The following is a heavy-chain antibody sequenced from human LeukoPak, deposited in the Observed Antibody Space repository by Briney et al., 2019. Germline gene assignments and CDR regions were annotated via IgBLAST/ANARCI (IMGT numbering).Heavy chain of an antibody. D-gene: IGHD4-17*01. CDR2: IYTSGST. CDR3: ARDDYGDYNEY. V-gene: IGHV4-61*02. Sequence: PSQTLSLTCTVSGGSISSGSYYWSWIRQPAGKGLEWIGRIYTSGSTNYNPSLKSRVTISVDTSKNQFSLKLSSVTAADTAVYYCARDDYGDYNEYWGEGTLVTVSS. CDR1: GGSISSGSYY. J-gene: IGHJ4*02.